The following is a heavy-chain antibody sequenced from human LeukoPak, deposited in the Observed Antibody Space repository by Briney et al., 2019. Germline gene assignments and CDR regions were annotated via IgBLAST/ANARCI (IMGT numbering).Heavy chain of an antibody. Sequence: GGSLRLSCAASGFTFSSYGMHWVRQAPGKGLEWVAFIRYDGSNKYYADSVKGRFTISRDNSKNTLYLQMNSLRAEDTAVYYCAKCRYSSSSQIDYWGQETLVTVSS. CDR1: GFTFSSYG. V-gene: IGHV3-30*02. J-gene: IGHJ4*02. D-gene: IGHD6-6*01. CDR3: AKCRYSSSSQIDY. CDR2: IRYDGSNK.